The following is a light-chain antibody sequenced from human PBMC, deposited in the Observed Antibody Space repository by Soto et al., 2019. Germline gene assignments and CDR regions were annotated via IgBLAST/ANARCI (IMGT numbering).Light chain of an antibody. V-gene: IGLV2-14*03. Sequence: QSVLTQPASVSGSPGQSITISCTGTSSDVGGYNYVSWYQHHPGKAPKLMIFDVSNRPSGVSNRFSGSKSGNTASLTISGLQPEDEADYYCSSYTTRNTRQLVFGTGTKLTVL. J-gene: IGLJ1*01. CDR1: SSDVGGYNY. CDR3: SSYTTRNTRQLV. CDR2: DVS.